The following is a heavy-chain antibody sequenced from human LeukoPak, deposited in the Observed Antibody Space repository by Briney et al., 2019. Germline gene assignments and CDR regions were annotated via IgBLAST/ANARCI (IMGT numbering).Heavy chain of an antibody. V-gene: IGHV3-74*01. Sequence: HSGGSLRLSCAASGFTFSSYSMNWVRQAPGKGLVWVSRINSDGSSTSYADSVKGRFTISRDNAKNSLYLQMNSLRAEDTAVYYCARGDSYADYWGQGTLVTVSS. CDR2: INSDGSST. CDR1: GFTFSSYS. CDR3: ARGDSYADY. J-gene: IGHJ4*02. D-gene: IGHD5-18*01.